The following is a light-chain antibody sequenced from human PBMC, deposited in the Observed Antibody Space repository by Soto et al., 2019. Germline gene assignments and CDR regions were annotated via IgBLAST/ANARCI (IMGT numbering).Light chain of an antibody. CDR1: QSVTSRY. V-gene: IGKV3-20*01. J-gene: IGKJ5*01. CDR2: GAS. Sequence: SVLMLSPSTLSLYPRERPTLXXRASQSVTSRYLAWYQQKPGQPPRLXMSGASTRAAGIPDRFSGDGSGTDFTLTISRLEPEDFAVYYCQQYGTSAITFGQGTRLEIK. CDR3: QQYGTSAIT.